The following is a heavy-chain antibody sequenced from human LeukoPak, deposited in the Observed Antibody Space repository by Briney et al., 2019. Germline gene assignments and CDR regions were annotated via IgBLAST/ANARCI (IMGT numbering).Heavy chain of an antibody. D-gene: IGHD3-10*01. Sequence: SETLSLTCTVSGGSISSYYWSWIRQPAGKGLEWIGRIYTCGSTNYNPSLKSRVTMSVDTSKNQFSLKLSSVTAADTAVYYCAREHVLLWFGELSDLYGMDVWGQGTTVTVSS. CDR2: IYTCGST. CDR3: AREHVLLWFGELSDLYGMDV. J-gene: IGHJ6*02. CDR1: GGSISSYY. V-gene: IGHV4-4*07.